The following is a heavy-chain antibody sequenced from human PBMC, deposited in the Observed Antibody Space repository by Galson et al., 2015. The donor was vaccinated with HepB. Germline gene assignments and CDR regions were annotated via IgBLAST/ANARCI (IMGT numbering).Heavy chain of an antibody. CDR2: IDTSSSYT. CDR1: GFAFSDYY. V-gene: IGHV3-11*03. J-gene: IGHJ4*02. Sequence: SLRLSCAASGFAFSDYYMSWIRQAPGKGLEWISFIDTSSSYTSYADSVKGRFTISRDNAKNSLYLKMNSLRAEDTAIYYCASSGYSYATPEYWGEGTLVTVSS. CDR3: ASSGYSYATPEY. D-gene: IGHD5-18*01.